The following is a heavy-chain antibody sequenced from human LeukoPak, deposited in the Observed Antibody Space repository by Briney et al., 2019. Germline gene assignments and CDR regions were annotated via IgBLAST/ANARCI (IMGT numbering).Heavy chain of an antibody. V-gene: IGHV3-66*01. CDR3: ASISNLLYYFDS. Sequence: GGSLRLSCAASGFTVSSNYMSWVRQSPGKGLEWVSLIYTGGNTYYADSVKGRFTLSRDNSKNTVYLQMSSLRVEDTAVYFCASISNLLYYFDSWGQGTLVTVSS. J-gene: IGHJ4*02. CDR2: IYTGGNT. CDR1: GFTVSSNY.